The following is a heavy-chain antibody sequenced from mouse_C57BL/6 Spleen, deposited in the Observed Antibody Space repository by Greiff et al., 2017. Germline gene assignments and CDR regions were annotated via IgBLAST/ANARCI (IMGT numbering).Heavy chain of an antibody. D-gene: IGHD2-3*01. Sequence: VQVVESGAELARPGASVKLSCKASGYTFTSYGISWVKQRTGQGLEWIGEIYPRSGNTYYNEKFKGKATLTADKSSSTAYMELRSLTSEDSAVYFCAKGGYDGYPYYWGQGATLTVSS. V-gene: IGHV1-81*01. CDR2: IYPRSGNT. CDR1: GYTFTSYG. CDR3: AKGGYDGYPYY. J-gene: IGHJ2*01.